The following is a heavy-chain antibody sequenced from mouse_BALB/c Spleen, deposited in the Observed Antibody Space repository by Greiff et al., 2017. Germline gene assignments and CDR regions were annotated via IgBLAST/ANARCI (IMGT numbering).Heavy chain of an antibody. V-gene: IGHV1S127*01. D-gene: IGHD2-1*01. J-gene: IGHJ3*01. CDR3: ARTAYYGNCAGLEY. CDR1: GYTFTSYW. CDR2: IDPSNSET. Sequence: VQLQQSGPELVRPGASVKMSCKASGYTFTSYWMHWVKQRHGQGLEWIGMIDPSNSETRLNQKFKDKATLNVDNSSNTAYMQLSSLTSEDYAVYYCARTAYYGNCAGLEYWGQGTLVTVST.